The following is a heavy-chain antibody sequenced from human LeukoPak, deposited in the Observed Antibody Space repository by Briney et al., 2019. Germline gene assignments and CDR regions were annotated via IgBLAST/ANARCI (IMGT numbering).Heavy chain of an antibody. CDR3: ARDLGDAFDI. CDR2: INSDGSST. V-gene: IGHV3-74*01. Sequence: PGGSLRLSCAASGFTFSTYWMHWVRQAPGKGLVGVSRINSDGSSTTYADSVKGRFTISRDNAKNTLYLQMNSLRAEDTAVYYCARDLGDAFDIWGQGTMVTVSS. CDR1: GFTFSTYW. J-gene: IGHJ3*02. D-gene: IGHD3-10*01.